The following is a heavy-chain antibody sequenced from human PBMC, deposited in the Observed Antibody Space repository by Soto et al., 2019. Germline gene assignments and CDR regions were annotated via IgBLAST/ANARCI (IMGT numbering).Heavy chain of an antibody. CDR1: GGTFSSFG. CDR2: IIPVFGRP. V-gene: IGHV1-69*13. CDR3: AREASGYDF. D-gene: IGHD5-12*01. Sequence: SVKVSCKASGGTFSSFGISWVRQAPGQGLEWMGGIIPVFGRPNYAQRFRGRLTITADESTNTSYMELIDLTSEDTAVYYCAREASGYDFWGQGTQVTAPQ. J-gene: IGHJ1*01.